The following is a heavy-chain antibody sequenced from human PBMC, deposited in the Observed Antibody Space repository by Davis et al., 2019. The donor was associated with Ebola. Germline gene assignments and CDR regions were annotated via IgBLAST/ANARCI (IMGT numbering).Heavy chain of an antibody. V-gene: IGHV3-7*03. D-gene: IGHD3-22*01. CDR1: GFTVSSNH. CDR3: ASPLRQKVVLITGFDS. J-gene: IGHJ4*02. Sequence: GESLKISCAASGFTVSSNHMSWVRQAPGKGLEWVANIKDDGSEKYYVDSVKGRFTISRDNSKNTVFLHMNSLRAEDTAMYYCASPLRQKVVLITGFDSWGQGTLVTVSS. CDR2: IKDDGSEK.